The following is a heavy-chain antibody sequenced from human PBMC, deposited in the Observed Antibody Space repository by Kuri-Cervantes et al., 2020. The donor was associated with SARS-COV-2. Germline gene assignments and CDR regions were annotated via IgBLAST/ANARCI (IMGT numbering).Heavy chain of an antibody. CDR2: IYHSGST. Sequence: SETLSLTCTVSGYSISSGYYWGWIRQPPGKGLEWIGSIYHSGSTYYNPSLKSRVTISVDTSKNQFSLKLSSVTAADTAVYYCAHIVPKTMEFDYWGQGTLVTVSS. CDR3: AHIVPKTMEFDY. J-gene: IGHJ4*02. V-gene: IGHV4-38-2*02. D-gene: IGHD3-10*01. CDR1: GYSISSGYY.